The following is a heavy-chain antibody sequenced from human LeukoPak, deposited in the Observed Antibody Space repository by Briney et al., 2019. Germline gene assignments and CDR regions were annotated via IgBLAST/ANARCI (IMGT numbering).Heavy chain of an antibody. Sequence: SETLSLTCTVSGGSISSGGYYWSWIRQHPGKGLEWIGYIYYSGSTYYNPSLKSRVTISVDTSKNQFSLKLSSVTAADTAVYYCARVVAPGYAFDIWGQGTMVTVSS. D-gene: IGHD5-12*01. J-gene: IGHJ3*02. CDR3: ARVVAPGYAFDI. CDR1: GGSISSGGYY. V-gene: IGHV4-31*03. CDR2: IYYSGST.